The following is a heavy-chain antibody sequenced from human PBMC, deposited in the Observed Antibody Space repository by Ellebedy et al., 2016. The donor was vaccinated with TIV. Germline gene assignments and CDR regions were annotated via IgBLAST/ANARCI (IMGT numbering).Heavy chain of an antibody. J-gene: IGHJ2*01. V-gene: IGHV3-53*01. D-gene: IGHD2-8*01. CDR3: ASLLDCANGVCYRWFFDL. CDR1: GFTVKSSY. Sequence: GESLKISCAASGFTVKSSYMNWVRQAPGRGLEWVSVIYSDGSTRYADSVKGRFTISRDNSNNTLYLQMNCLRAEDTAVYYCASLLDCANGVCYRWFFDLWGRGTPVTVSS. CDR2: IYSDGST.